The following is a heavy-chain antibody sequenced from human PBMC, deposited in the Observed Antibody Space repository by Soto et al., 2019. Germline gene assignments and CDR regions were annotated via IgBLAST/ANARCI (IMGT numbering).Heavy chain of an antibody. V-gene: IGHV1-3*01. D-gene: IGHD2-15*01. J-gene: IGHJ4*02. CDR1: GYTFTNNA. Sequence: ASVKVSCKGSGYTFTNNAIHWVRPAPGQRLEWMGWINAANGNTKYSQKFQGRVTITRDTSASTAYMELSSLRSEDTAVYYCARDQGLCSGGSCWGYFDYWGQGTLVTVSS. CDR2: INAANGNT. CDR3: ARDQGLCSGGSCWGYFDY.